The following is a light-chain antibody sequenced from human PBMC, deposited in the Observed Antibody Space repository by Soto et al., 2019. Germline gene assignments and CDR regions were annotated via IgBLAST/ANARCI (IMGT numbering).Light chain of an antibody. J-gene: IGLJ1*01. V-gene: IGLV2-8*01. Sequence: QLALPQPPPPPGPPGQSSTSSAPGPSSEVGGYDYVSWYQQHPGKAPKLMIYEVTIRPSGVSDRFSGSKSGNTASLTVSGLQAEDEADYYCSSYTGGNPSYVFGTGTKVTVL. CDR2: EVT. CDR3: SSYTGGNPSYV. CDR1: SSEVGGYDY.